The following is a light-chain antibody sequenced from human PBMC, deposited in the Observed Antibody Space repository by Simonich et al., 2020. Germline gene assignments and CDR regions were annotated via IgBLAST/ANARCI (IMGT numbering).Light chain of an antibody. J-gene: IGKJ2*01. CDR1: QSVLYSSNNKKY. CDR3: QQYYSTPYT. V-gene: IGKV4-1*01. Sequence: DIVMTQSPDSLAVSLGERATINCKSSQSVLYSSNNKKYLAWYQQKPGKPPKLLIYWASTRESGVPDRFSGSGSGTDFTLTSSSLQAEDVAVYYCQQYYSTPYTFGQGTKLEIK. CDR2: WAS.